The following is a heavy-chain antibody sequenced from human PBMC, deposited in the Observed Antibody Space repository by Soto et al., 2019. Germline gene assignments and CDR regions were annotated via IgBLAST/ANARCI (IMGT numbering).Heavy chain of an antibody. D-gene: IGHD3-16*01. CDR2: IYYSGST. J-gene: IGHJ4*02. Sequence: QVQLLESGPGLVKPSQTLSLTCTVSGGSISSGGYYWSWIRQHPGKGLEWIGYIYYSGSTYYNQSLKRLVTTPVETSKNRPPLELSSVTVAATAGLYCARAPGIMSKIGYWGQGTRVTVSS. CDR1: GGSISSGGYY. CDR3: ARAPGIMSKIGY. V-gene: IGHV4-31*01.